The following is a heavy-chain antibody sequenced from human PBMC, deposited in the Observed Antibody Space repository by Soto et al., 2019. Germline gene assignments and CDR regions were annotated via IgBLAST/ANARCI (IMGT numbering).Heavy chain of an antibody. CDR2: ISYDGSNK. Sequence: PGGSLRLSCAASGFTFSSYGMHWVRQAPGKGLEWVAVISYDGSNKYYADSVKGRFTISRDNSKNTLYLQMNSLRAEDTAVYYCAKDLRGYYYYGMGVWGQGTTVTVSS. D-gene: IGHD4-17*01. J-gene: IGHJ6*02. CDR3: AKDLRGYYYYGMGV. V-gene: IGHV3-30*18. CDR1: GFTFSSYG.